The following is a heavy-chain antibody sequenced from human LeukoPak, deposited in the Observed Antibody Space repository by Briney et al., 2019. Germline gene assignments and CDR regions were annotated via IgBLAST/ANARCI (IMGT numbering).Heavy chain of an antibody. Sequence: GGSLRLSCAASGFPFSSYWMHWVRQVPGEGLLWVSRINSDGSATIYADSVRGRFTISRDNAKNTLYLQMSGLRVEDTAVYHCASDSPYYDMDVWGQGTTVTVSS. CDR3: ASDSPYYDMDV. CDR1: GFPFSSYW. CDR2: INSDGSAT. V-gene: IGHV3-74*01. J-gene: IGHJ6*02.